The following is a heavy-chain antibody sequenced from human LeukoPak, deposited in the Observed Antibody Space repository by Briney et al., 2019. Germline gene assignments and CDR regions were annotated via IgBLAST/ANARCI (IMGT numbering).Heavy chain of an antibody. D-gene: IGHD4-11*01. CDR1: GGTFSSYA. Sequence: SVKVSCKASGGTFSSYAISWVRQAPGQGLEWMGGIIPIFGTANYAQKFQGRVTITADKSTSTAYMELSSLRSEDTAVYYCARFPNHRLMTTVTVHDAFDIWGQGTMVTVSS. V-gene: IGHV1-69*06. CDR2: IIPIFGTA. CDR3: ARFPNHRLMTTVTVHDAFDI. J-gene: IGHJ3*02.